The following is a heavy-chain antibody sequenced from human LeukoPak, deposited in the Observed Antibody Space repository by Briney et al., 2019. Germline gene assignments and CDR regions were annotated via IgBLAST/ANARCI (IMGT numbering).Heavy chain of an antibody. CDR3: ARASSYTGHLGW. V-gene: IGHV4-31*03. CDR1: GGSISSGGYY. Sequence: PSETLSLTCTVSGGSISSGGYYWTWIRQHPGKGLEWIGYIYYSGTYYNPSLKSRVTISLDTSKNQFSLNLSPVTAADTAVYYCARASSYTGHLGWWGQGTLVTVSS. J-gene: IGHJ4*02. D-gene: IGHD2-2*01. CDR2: IYYSGT.